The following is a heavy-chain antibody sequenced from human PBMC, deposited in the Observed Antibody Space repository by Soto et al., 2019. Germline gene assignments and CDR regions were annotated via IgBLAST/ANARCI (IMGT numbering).Heavy chain of an antibody. J-gene: IGHJ5*02. CDR1: GGSFSCYY. Sequence: PSETLSLTCAVYGGSFSCYYWIWIRQPPGKGLEWIGEINHSGSTNYNPSLKSRVTISVDTSKNQFSLKLSSVTAADTAVYYCARGSPLELLSWFDPWGQGTLVTVSS. D-gene: IGHD1-7*01. CDR2: INHSGST. V-gene: IGHV4-34*01. CDR3: ARGSPLELLSWFDP.